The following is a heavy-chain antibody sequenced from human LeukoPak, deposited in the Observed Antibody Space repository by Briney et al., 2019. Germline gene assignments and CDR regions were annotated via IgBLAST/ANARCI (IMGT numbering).Heavy chain of an antibody. CDR2: ISSSGSTI. CDR3: ARGYYDSSAADY. V-gene: IGHV3-48*03. J-gene: IGHJ4*02. CDR1: GFTLSSYE. D-gene: IGHD3-22*01. Sequence: GGSLRLSCAASGFTLSSYEMNWVRQAPGKGLEWVSYISSSGSTIYYADSVKGRFTISRDNAKNSLYLQMNSLRAEDTAVYYCARGYYDSSAADYWGQGTLVTVSS.